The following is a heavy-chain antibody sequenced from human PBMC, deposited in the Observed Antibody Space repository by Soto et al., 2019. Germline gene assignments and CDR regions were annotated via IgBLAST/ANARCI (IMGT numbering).Heavy chain of an antibody. CDR2: INHSGST. CDR1: GGSFSGYY. J-gene: IGHJ4*02. CDR3: AISQKWELLDY. D-gene: IGHD1-26*01. Sequence: PSETLSLTCAVYGGSFSGYYWSWIRQPPGKGLEWIGEINHSGSTNYNPSLKSRVTISVDTSKNQFSLKLSSVTTADTAVYYCAISQKWELLDYWGQGTLVTVSS. V-gene: IGHV4-34*01.